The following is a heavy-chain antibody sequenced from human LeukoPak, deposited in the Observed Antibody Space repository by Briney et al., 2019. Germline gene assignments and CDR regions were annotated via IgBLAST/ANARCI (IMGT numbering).Heavy chain of an antibody. Sequence: SVKVSCKASGGTFSSYAISWVRQAPGQGLEWMGGIIPIFGTANYAQKFQGRATITADESTSTAYMELSSLRSEDTAVYYCARRSRIFGVVTDDAFDIWGQGTMVTVSS. D-gene: IGHD3-3*02. CDR3: ARRSRIFGVVTDDAFDI. J-gene: IGHJ3*02. CDR2: IIPIFGTA. V-gene: IGHV1-69*13. CDR1: GGTFSSYA.